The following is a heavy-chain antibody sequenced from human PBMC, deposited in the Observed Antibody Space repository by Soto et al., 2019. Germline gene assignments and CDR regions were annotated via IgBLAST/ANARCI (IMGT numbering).Heavy chain of an antibody. CDR3: ARGGVAVAGGNNYYGMDV. CDR1: GGTFSSYA. J-gene: IGHJ6*02. Sequence: SVKVSCKASGGTFSSYAISWVRQAPGQGLEWMGGIIPIFGTANYAQKFQGRVTITADKSTSTAYMELSSLRSEDTAVYYCARGGVAVAGGNNYYGMDVWGQGTTVTVSS. D-gene: IGHD6-19*01. V-gene: IGHV1-69*06. CDR2: IIPIFGTA.